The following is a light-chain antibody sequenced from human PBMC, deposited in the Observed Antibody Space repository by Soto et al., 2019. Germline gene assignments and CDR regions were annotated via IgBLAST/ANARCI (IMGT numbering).Light chain of an antibody. V-gene: IGKV1-39*01. CDR1: QNIDHH. CDR3: QQSYSTTWT. Sequence: DIPMTQSASSLSASVGDRVTITCRASQNIDHHLNWYQHKRGRAPKLLMDAASRMQSGVPSRFSGSGTGTEFTLIINRLQPEDFATYYCQQSYSTTWTFGQGTRVEVK. J-gene: IGKJ1*01. CDR2: AAS.